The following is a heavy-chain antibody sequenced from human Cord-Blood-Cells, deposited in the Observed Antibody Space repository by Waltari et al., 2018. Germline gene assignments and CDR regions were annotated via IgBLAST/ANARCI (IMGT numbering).Heavy chain of an antibody. Sequence: QVQLQQWGAGLLKPSETLSLTCAVYGGSFSGYYWSWIRQPPGKGLEWIGEIKHSGSTNYNPSLKSRVTISVDTSKNQFSLKLSSVTAADTAVYYCARGSDDAFDIWGQGTMVTVSS. CDR2: IKHSGST. V-gene: IGHV4-34*01. J-gene: IGHJ3*02. CDR1: GGSFSGYY. CDR3: ARGSDDAFDI.